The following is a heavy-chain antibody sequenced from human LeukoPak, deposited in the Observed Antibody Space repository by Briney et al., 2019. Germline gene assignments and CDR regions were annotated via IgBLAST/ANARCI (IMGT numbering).Heavy chain of an antibody. J-gene: IGHJ4*02. Sequence: PSETLSLTCTVSGGSISSYYWSWIRQPPGKGLEWIGYIYYSGSTNYNPSLKSRVTISVDTSKNQFSLKLSSVTAADTAVYYCARDGAYSGSYHDHWGQGTLVTVSS. D-gene: IGHD1-26*01. CDR2: IYYSGST. V-gene: IGHV4-59*12. CDR1: GGSISSYY. CDR3: ARDGAYSGSYHDH.